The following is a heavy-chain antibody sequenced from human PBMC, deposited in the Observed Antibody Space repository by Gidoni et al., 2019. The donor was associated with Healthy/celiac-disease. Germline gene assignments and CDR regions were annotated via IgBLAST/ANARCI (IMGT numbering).Heavy chain of an antibody. J-gene: IGHJ4*02. CDR2: IKSKTDGGTT. Sequence: SNAWMNWVRQAPGKGLEWVGRIKSKTDGGTTDYAAPVKGRFTISRDDSKNTLYLQMNSLKTEDTAVYYCTTGYDFWSGSPPNDYWGQGTLVTVSS. D-gene: IGHD3-3*01. V-gene: IGHV3-15*07. CDR1: SNAW. CDR3: TTGYDFWSGSPPNDY.